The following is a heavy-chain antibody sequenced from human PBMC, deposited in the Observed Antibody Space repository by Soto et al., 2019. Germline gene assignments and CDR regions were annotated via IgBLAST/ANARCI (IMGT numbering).Heavy chain of an antibody. CDR2: INSRRTVK. CDR1: GFTFSTHD. Sequence: EVQLVESGGSLVQPGGSLRLSCVASGFTFSTHDVNWVRQAPGKGLEWVPFINSRRTVKYYADSVKGRFTISRDNAKNSLYLQMSSLRDDDTAVYYCATDHYGSNSDALDNWGQGTLVTVSS. J-gene: IGHJ4*02. D-gene: IGHD4-17*01. CDR3: ATDHYGSNSDALDN. V-gene: IGHV3-48*02.